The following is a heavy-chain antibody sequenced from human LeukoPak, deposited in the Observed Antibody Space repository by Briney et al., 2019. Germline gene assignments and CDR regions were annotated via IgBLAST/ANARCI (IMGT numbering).Heavy chain of an antibody. CDR2: ISYDGSNK. CDR1: GFTFSSYA. CDR3: ARERIRGEDY. Sequence: GGSLRLSCAASGFTFSSYAMHWVRQAPGKGLEWVAVISYDGSNKYYADSVKGRFTISRDNSKNTLYLQTNSLRAEDTAVYYCARERIRGEDYWGQGTLVTVSS. J-gene: IGHJ4*02. D-gene: IGHD3-10*01. V-gene: IGHV3-30*04.